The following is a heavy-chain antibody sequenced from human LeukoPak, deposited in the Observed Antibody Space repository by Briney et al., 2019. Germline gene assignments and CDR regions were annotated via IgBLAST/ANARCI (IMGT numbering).Heavy chain of an antibody. V-gene: IGHV3-23*01. CDR3: ARERSSGYNDAFDI. CDR2: VSDTGVYT. CDR1: GFTFSSYV. Sequence: GGSLRLSCAASGFTFSSYVMNWVRQAPGKGLEWVSAVSDTGVYTSYADSIKGRFTISRDNSKNTLSLQMNSLRAEDTAVYYCARERSSGYNDAFDIWGQGTMVTVSS. D-gene: IGHD3-22*01. J-gene: IGHJ3*02.